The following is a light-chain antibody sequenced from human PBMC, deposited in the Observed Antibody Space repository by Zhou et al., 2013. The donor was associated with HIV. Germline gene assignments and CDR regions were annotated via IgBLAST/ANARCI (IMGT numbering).Light chain of an antibody. J-gene: IGKJ4*01. V-gene: IGKV3-15*01. CDR2: GAS. Sequence: EIIMTQSPATLSVSPGERATLSCRASQSVGSNLAWYQQKPGQAPRLLIYGASTRATGIPARFSGSGSGTEFTLTISSLQSEDFAVYYCQQYDNWPPLTFGGGTRVGDQT. CDR3: QQYDNWPPLT. CDR1: QSVGSN.